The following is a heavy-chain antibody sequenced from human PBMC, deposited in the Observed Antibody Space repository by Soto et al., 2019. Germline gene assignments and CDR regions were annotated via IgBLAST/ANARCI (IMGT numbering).Heavy chain of an antibody. V-gene: IGHV3-23*04. CDR3: AKRDCSSTRCNLGAPAFDY. J-gene: IGHJ4*02. CDR1: GFTFSNYD. D-gene: IGHD2-2*01. Sequence: EVQLVESGGGLVKPGESLRLSCAASGFTFSNYDMTWVRQAPGKGLEWVSSIRGVGTPGSSTYYADSVKGRFTISRDNSRNTLYLQMNSLRAEDTDTYYCAKRDCSSTRCNLGAPAFDYWGQGTLVSVSS. CDR2: IRGVGTPGSST.